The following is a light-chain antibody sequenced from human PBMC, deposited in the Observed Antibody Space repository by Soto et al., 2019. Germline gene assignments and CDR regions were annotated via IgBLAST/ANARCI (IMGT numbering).Light chain of an antibody. Sequence: DIPMTPSPSTLSASVGDRAAITGRASQTIDSWLAWYQQRPGKPPTLLIYKASTLASGVPSRFSGSGSGTEFTLTINSLQPDDFATYYCQQYHIYSGTFGQGTKVDIK. CDR2: KAS. CDR3: QQYHIYSGT. V-gene: IGKV1-5*03. CDR1: QTIDSW. J-gene: IGKJ1*01.